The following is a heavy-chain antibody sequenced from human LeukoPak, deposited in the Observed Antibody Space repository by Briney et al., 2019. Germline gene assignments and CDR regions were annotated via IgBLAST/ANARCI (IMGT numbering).Heavy chain of an antibody. CDR2: INPNSGGT. J-gene: IGHJ4*02. Sequence: ASVKVSCKASGYTFTGYYMHWVRQAPGQGLEWMGWINPNSGGTNYVHKFQGRVTMTRDTSISTAYMELSRLRSDDTAVYYCVRDTISGPSFNFDYWGQGTLVTVSS. V-gene: IGHV1-2*07. D-gene: IGHD2-15*01. CDR1: GYTFTGYY. CDR3: VRDTISGPSFNFDY.